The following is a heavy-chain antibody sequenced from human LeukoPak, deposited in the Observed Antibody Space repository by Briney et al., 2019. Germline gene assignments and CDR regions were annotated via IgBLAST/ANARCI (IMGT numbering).Heavy chain of an antibody. CDR2: IIPILGIA. V-gene: IGHV1-69*04. Sequence: SVTVSCEASGGTFSSYAISWVRQAPGQGLGWMGRIIPILGIANYAQKFQGRVTITADKSTSTAYMELSSLRSEDTAVYYCARGPYYYGSGSPFDYWGQGTLVTVSS. D-gene: IGHD3-10*01. CDR1: GGTFSSYA. J-gene: IGHJ4*02. CDR3: ARGPYYYGSGSPFDY.